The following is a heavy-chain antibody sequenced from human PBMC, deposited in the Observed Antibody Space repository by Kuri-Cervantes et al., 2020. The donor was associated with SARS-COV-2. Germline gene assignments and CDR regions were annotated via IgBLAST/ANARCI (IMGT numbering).Heavy chain of an antibody. CDR3: ARSGEDYPFDY. J-gene: IGHJ4*02. D-gene: IGHD3-10*01. CDR1: GGSFSAYY. V-gene: IGHV4-34*01. Sequence: SETLSLTCAVYGGSFSAYYWSWVRQPPGKGLEWIGEIYHSGSTNYNPSLKSRVTISVDKSKNQFSLKLSSVTAADTAVYYCARSGEDYPFDYWGQGTLVTVSS. CDR2: IYHSGST.